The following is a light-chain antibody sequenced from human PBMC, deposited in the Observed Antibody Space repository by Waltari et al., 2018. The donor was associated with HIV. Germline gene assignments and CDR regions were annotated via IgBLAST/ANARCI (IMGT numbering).Light chain of an antibody. CDR2: EVY. Sequence: SDFDTFNFVSWYQQSPGRAPKLIIFEVYSRPSGVSERFSGSKSGDTASLTISALRAEDEADYFCSSYSARGFVAFGGGTKVTVL. V-gene: IGLV2-14*01. CDR3: SSYSARGFVA. CDR1: SDFDTFNF. J-gene: IGLJ3*02.